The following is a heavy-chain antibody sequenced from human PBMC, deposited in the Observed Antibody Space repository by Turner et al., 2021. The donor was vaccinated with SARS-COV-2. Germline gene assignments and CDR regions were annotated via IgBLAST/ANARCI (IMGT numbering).Heavy chain of an antibody. D-gene: IGHD2-15*01. J-gene: IGHJ4*02. CDR1: GGSFSAYY. V-gene: IGHV4-34*01. CDR3: ARGLGFGGILDYIDS. Sequence: QLQLQQWVAGLLKSSETRSLTCAVYGGSFSAYYWTWLRQSPRKGLEWIAEINHSGTTKFNPSLKGRVTISVDKSKNQFSLKLNSVTAADTAIYYCARGLGFGGILDYIDSWGQGNLVTVSS. CDR2: INHSGTT.